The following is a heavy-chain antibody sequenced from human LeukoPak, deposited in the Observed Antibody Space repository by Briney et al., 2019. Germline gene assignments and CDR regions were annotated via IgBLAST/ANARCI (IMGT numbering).Heavy chain of an antibody. CDR3: VRDTGGGVDY. Sequence: GSLRLSCAASGFTFSTYAMHWVRQAPGKGLEYVSTINSNGGITHYGNSVTGRFTISRDNSKNTLYLQMGSLRADDMAVYYCVRDTGGGVDYWGQGTLVTVSS. CDR2: INSNGGIT. CDR1: GFTFSTYA. V-gene: IGHV3-64*01. J-gene: IGHJ4*02. D-gene: IGHD4-23*01.